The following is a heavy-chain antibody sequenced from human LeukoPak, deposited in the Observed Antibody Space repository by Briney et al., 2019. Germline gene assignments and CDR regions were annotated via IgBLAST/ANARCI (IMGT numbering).Heavy chain of an antibody. CDR1: GFTFSSYS. Sequence: GGSLRLSCAASGFTFSSYSMNWVRQAPGKGLEWVSYISSSSSTIYYADSVKGRFTISRDNAKNSLYLQMNSQRAEDTAVYYCARDSRQEAGDYRVNWFDPWGQGTLVTVSS. D-gene: IGHD4-11*01. V-gene: IGHV3-48*04. CDR2: ISSSSSTI. J-gene: IGHJ5*02. CDR3: ARDSRQEAGDYRVNWFDP.